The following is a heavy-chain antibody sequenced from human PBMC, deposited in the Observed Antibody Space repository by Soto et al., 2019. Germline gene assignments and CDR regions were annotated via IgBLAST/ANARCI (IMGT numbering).Heavy chain of an antibody. J-gene: IGHJ6*01. CDR1: GYTFTNSG. CDR3: ARDQGIITFEGYSVYYYVMDF. D-gene: IGHD3-3*02. CDR2: ISTDNGNT. V-gene: IGHV1-18*01. Sequence: ASVKVSSKASGYTFTNSGISWVRQSPGQGLEWMGWISTDNGNTNYAQHLQGRVSMTTDTSTSTAYMDLRSLRSDDTAVYYCARDQGIITFEGYSVYYYVMDFWGRGSTVIVSA.